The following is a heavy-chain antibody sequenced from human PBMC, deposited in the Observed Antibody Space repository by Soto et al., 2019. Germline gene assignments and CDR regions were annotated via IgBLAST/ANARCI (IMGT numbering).Heavy chain of an antibody. J-gene: IGHJ5*02. CDR2: ISSSGSTI. CDR1: GFTFSDYY. D-gene: IGHD6-13*01. CDR3: ARGGQYSSSWYSINWFDP. Sequence: GGSLRLSCAASGFTFSDYYMSWIRQAPGKGLEWVSYISSSGSTIYYADSVKGRFTISRDNAKNSLYLQMNSLRAEDTAVYYCARGGQYSSSWYSINWFDPWGQGTLVTVSS. V-gene: IGHV3-11*01.